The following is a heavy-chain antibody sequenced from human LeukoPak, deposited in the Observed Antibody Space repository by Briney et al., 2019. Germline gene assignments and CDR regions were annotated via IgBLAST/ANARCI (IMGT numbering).Heavy chain of an antibody. CDR2: ISGSGGST. CDR1: GFIVSKNY. V-gene: IGHV3-23*01. J-gene: IGHJ5*02. Sequence: PGGSLRLSCAASGFIVSKNYMNWVRQAPGKGLEWVSAISGSGGSTYYADSVKGRFTISRDNSKNTLYLQMNSLRAEDTAVYYCAKEERRNYGFWSGYYGGSWFDPWGQGTLVTVSS. D-gene: IGHD3-3*01. CDR3: AKEERRNYGFWSGYYGGSWFDP.